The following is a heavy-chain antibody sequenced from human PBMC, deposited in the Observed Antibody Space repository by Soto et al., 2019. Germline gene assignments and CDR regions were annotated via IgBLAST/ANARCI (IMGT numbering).Heavy chain of an antibody. CDR2: AYYRSKWYN. CDR1: GDSVSSSSVT. D-gene: IGHD1-26*01. CDR3: VILLRQSWSDC. J-gene: IGHJ4*02. V-gene: IGHV6-1*01. Sequence: QTLSLTCAISGDSVSSSSVTWNWIRQSPSRGLEWLGRAYYRSKWYNDYAESVKSRITINPDTSKNQFSLHLNSVTPEDTAVYYCVILLRQSWSDCCGQGTLVTRSS.